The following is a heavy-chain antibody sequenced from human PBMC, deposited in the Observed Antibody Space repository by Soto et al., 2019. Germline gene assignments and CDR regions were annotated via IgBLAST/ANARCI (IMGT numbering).Heavy chain of an antibody. D-gene: IGHD1-26*01. J-gene: IGHJ4*02. CDR2: IIPILGIA. V-gene: IGHV1-69*08. CDR1: GGTFSSYT. CDR3: ARDPVGATENY. Sequence: QVQLVQSGAEVKKPGSSVKVSCKASGGTFSSYTISWVRQAHGQGLEWMGRIIPILGIANYAQKFQGRVTITADKSTSTAYMELSSLRSEDTAVYYCARDPVGATENYWGQGTLVTVSS.